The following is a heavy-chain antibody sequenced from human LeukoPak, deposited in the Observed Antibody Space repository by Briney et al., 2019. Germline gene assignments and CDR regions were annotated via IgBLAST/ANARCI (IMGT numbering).Heavy chain of an antibody. J-gene: IGHJ4*02. CDR3: ARSYDSSGYYSS. D-gene: IGHD3-22*01. Sequence: GGSLRLSCAASGFTFSSYSMNWVRQAPGKGLEWVSVIYSGGSTYYADSVKGRFTISRDNSKNTLYLQMNSLRAEDTAVYYCARSYDSSGYYSSWGQGTLVTVSS. CDR1: GFTFSSYS. CDR2: IYSGGST. V-gene: IGHV3-66*01.